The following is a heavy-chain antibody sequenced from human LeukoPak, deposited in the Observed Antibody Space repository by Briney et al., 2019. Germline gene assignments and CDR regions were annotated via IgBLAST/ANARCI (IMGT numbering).Heavy chain of an antibody. J-gene: IGHJ6*04. CDR3: ASSSILRYFDWLFNGMDV. D-gene: IGHD3-9*01. Sequence: ASVNVSCKASGGTFSSYAISWVRQAPGQGLEWMGGIIPIFGTANYAQKFQGRVTITADKSTSTAYMELSSLRSEGTAVYYCASSSILRYFDWLFNGMDVWGKGTTVTVSS. CDR1: GGTFSSYA. V-gene: IGHV1-69*06. CDR2: IIPIFGTA.